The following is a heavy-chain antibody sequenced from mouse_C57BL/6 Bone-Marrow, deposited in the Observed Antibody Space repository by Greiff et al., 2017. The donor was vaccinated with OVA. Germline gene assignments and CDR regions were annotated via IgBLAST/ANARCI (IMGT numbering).Heavy chain of an antibody. J-gene: IGHJ3*01. CDR2: IDPSDSYT. V-gene: IGHV1-59*01. D-gene: IGHD1-1*01. CDR3: ARGGKNYYGSSYRFAY. Sequence: QVQLKQPGAELVRPGTSVKLSCKASGYTFTSYWMHWVKQRPGQGLEWIGVIDPSDSYTNYNQKFKGKATLTVDTSSSTAYMQLSSLTSEDSAVYYCARGGKNYYGSSYRFAYWGQGTLVTVSA. CDR1: GYTFTSYW.